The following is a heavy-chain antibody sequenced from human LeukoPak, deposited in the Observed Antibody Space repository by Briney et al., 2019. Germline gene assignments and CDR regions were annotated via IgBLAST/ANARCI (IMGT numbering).Heavy chain of an antibody. Sequence: GGSLRLSCAASVNYWMHWFRQAPGKGLVWVSHINSDGSWTSYADSVKGRFTISKDNAKNTVYLQMNNLRVEDTAVYYCVSFYETYWGRGTLVTVSS. CDR3: VSFYETY. CDR2: INSDGSWT. CDR1: VNYW. V-gene: IGHV3-74*01. D-gene: IGHD2-2*01. J-gene: IGHJ4*02.